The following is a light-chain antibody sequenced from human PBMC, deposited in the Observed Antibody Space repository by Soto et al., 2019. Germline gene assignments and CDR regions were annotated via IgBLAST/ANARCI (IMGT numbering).Light chain of an antibody. Sequence: QSALTQPRSVSGSPGQSVAISCTGTSSDVGGYNSVSWYQQHPGKAPKLLIYDVTKRPSGVPDRFSGSKSGNTASLTISGLQAEDEADFYCCSYAGSVGFGGGPSSPS. CDR1: SSDVGGYNS. CDR3: CSYAGSVG. CDR2: DVT. J-gene: IGLJ2*01. V-gene: IGLV2-11*01.